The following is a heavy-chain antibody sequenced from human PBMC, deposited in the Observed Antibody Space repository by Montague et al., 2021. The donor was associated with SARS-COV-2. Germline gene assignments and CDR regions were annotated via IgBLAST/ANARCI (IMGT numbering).Heavy chain of an antibody. Sequence: CAISGDRVSSNSATWNWVRQSPSRGPEWLGRTYYRSKWYNDYAVSVRGRVTINPDTSKNQFSLQLNSVTPEDTAIYYCTSGREGNYNVMDVWGQGTTVTVSS. V-gene: IGHV6-1*01. CDR3: TSGREGNYNVMDV. CDR2: TYYRSKWYN. D-gene: IGHD1-1*01. CDR1: GDRVSSNSAT. J-gene: IGHJ6*02.